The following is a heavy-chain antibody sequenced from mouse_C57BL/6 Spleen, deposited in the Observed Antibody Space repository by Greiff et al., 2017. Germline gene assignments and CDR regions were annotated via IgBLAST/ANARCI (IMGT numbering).Heavy chain of an antibody. CDR1: GFTFSSYG. Sequence: EVKLVESGGDLVKPGGSMKLSCAASGFTFSSYGMSWVRQTPDKRLEWVATISSGGSCTYYLDSVKGRFIISRDNAKNTLYLQMSSLKSEDTAMYYCARQEGITYYYLDYWGQGTTLTVSS. CDR3: ARQEGITYYYLDY. J-gene: IGHJ2*01. V-gene: IGHV5-6*01. CDR2: ISSGGSCT. D-gene: IGHD1-1*01.